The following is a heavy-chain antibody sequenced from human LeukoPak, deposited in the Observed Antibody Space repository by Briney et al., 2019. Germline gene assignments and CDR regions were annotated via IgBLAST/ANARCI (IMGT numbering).Heavy chain of an antibody. J-gene: IGHJ4*02. V-gene: IGHV4-39*01. CDR1: GGSISSSSYS. CDR3: ARHRYSSTYSALDS. CDR2: FYYSGST. D-gene: IGHD6-13*01. Sequence: SETLSLTCTVSGGSISSSSYSWGWIRQPPGKELEWIGSFYYSGSTYYNASLKSRVNISVDTSKNQFSLKLTSVTAADTAVYYCARHRYSSTYSALDSWGQGTLVTVSS.